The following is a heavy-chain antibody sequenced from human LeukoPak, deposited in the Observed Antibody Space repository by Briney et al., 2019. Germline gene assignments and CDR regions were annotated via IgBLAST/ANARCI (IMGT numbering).Heavy chain of an antibody. D-gene: IGHD1-26*01. V-gene: IGHV3-30*18. CDR1: GFTFSSYG. J-gene: IGHJ4*02. CDR3: AKDPGSYYVGYYFDY. CDR2: ISYDGSNR. Sequence: PGGSLRLSCAASGFTFSSYGMHWVRQAPGKGLEWVAVISYDGSNRYYADSVEGRFTISRDNSKNTLYLQMNSLRAEDTAVYYCAKDPGSYYVGYYFDYWGQGTLVTVSS.